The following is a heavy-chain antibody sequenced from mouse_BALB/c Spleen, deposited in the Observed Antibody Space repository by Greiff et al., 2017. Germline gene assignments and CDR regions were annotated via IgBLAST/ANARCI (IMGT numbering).Heavy chain of an antibody. Sequence: EVKLQQSGAELVKPGASVKLSCTASGFNIKDTYMHWVKQRPEQGLEWIGRIDPANGNTKYDPKFQGKATITADTSSNTAYLQLSSLTSEDTAVYYCARHHYSGSSYVGFAYRGQGTLVTVSA. CDR3: ARHHYSGSSYVGFAY. V-gene: IGHV14-3*02. D-gene: IGHD1-1*01. CDR1: GFNIKDTY. CDR2: IDPANGNT. J-gene: IGHJ3*01.